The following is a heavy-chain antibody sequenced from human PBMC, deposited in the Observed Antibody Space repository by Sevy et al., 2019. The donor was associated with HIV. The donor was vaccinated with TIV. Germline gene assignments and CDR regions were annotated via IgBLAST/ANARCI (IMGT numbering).Heavy chain of an antibody. D-gene: IGHD2-2*01. CDR1: GFTFSSYV. J-gene: IGHJ4*02. Sequence: GGCLRLSCRASGFTFSSYVMSWVRQAPGKGLEWVSAISGNAVSTYYADSVKGRFTISRDKSKNTLYLQMNSLRVEDTAFYYCAKGDCGISSCYDYWGQGTQVTVSS. CDR2: ISGNAVST. V-gene: IGHV3-23*01. CDR3: AKGDCGISSCYDY.